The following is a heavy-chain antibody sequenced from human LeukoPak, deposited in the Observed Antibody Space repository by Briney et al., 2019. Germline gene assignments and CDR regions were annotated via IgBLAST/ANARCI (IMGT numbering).Heavy chain of an antibody. CDR2: IKQDGSDK. CDR3: ARVVDPTVTDYFDY. CDR1: GFTFNNYW. J-gene: IGHJ4*02. V-gene: IGHV3-7*01. D-gene: IGHD4-17*01. Sequence: GGSLRLSCAASGFTFNNYWMTWVRQAPGKGLEWVANIKQDGSDKYYVDSVKGRFTISRDNAKNSLYLQMNSLRAEDTAVYYCARVVDPTVTDYFDYWGQGTLVTVSS.